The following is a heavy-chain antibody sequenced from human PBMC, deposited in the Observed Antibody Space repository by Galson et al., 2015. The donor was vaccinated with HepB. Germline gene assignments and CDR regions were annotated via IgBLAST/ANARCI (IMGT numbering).Heavy chain of an antibody. D-gene: IGHD1-26*01. Sequence: SLRLSCAASGFTFSAYWMTWVRQAPGKGLEWVANINQDANEKNYVDSVRGRFIVSRDNAKNSVFLQMNSLRAEDTAFYHCARDRGTFAWGQGTQVTVSS. V-gene: IGHV3-7*03. CDR3: ARDRGTFA. CDR2: INQDANEK. J-gene: IGHJ5*02. CDR1: GFTFSAYW.